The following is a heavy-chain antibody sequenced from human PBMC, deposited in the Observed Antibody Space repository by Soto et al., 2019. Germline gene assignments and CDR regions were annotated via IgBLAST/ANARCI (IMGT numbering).Heavy chain of an antibody. Sequence: QVQLVQSATEVKKPGASVKVSCKSSGYAFSTYGISWVRQAPGQGLEWMAWISAYNGDSNYAQHLQDRVTLTTDTSTSTGYMELRSLRSDDTAVYFCARSSGTSYIWFDPWGQGTLVIVSP. CDR2: ISAYNGDS. J-gene: IGHJ5*02. V-gene: IGHV1-18*01. CDR1: GYAFSTYG. D-gene: IGHD1-26*01. CDR3: ARSSGTSYIWFDP.